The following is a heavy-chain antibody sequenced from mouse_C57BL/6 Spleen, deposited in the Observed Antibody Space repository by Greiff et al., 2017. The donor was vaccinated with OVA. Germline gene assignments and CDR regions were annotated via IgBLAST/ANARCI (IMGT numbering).Heavy chain of an antibody. CDR3: ARDRVANYFDY. J-gene: IGHJ2*01. Sequence: DVMLVESGGGLVKPGGSLKLSCAASGFTFSSYAMSWVRQTPEKRLEWVATISDGGSYTYYPDNVKGRFTISRDNAKNNLYLQMSHLKSEDTAMYYCARDRVANYFDYWGQGTTLTVSS. CDR2: ISDGGSYT. V-gene: IGHV5-4*01. CDR1: GFTFSSYA. D-gene: IGHD1-1*01.